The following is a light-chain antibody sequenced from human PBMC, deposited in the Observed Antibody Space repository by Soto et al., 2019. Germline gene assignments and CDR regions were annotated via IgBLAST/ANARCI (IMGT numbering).Light chain of an antibody. V-gene: IGKV3-20*01. CDR1: QSVSSSY. J-gene: IGKJ1*01. CDR2: GAS. Sequence: EIVLTQAPGTLCLSPGERATLSCRASQSVSSSYLAWFQQKPGQAPRLLIYGASSRATGIPDRFSGSGSGTECTLTISRLEPEDFAEYYCQQYGSSPRTFGQGTKVEIK. CDR3: QQYGSSPRT.